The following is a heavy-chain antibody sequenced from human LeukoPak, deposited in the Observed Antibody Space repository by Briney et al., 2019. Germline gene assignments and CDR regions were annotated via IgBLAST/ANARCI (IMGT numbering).Heavy chain of an antibody. Sequence: WNSGSIGYAGSVKGRFTISRDNAKNSLYLQMNSLRAEDTALYYCAKTVGSGSYYNGVDYWGQGTLVTVSS. CDR2: WNSGSI. D-gene: IGHD3-10*01. V-gene: IGHV3-9*01. CDR3: AKTVGSGSYYNGVDY. J-gene: IGHJ4*02.